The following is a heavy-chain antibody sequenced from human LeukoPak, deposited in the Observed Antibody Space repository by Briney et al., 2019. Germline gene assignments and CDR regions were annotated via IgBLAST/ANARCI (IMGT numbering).Heavy chain of an antibody. CDR3: ATPGHSDIFGGYNY. CDR1: GGSISSSSYY. V-gene: IGHV4-39*01. CDR2: IYYSGNT. J-gene: IGHJ4*02. D-gene: IGHD5-12*01. Sequence: PSETLSLTCTVSGGSISSSSYYWGWIRQPPGTGLEWIGSIYYSGNTYYNPSLKSRVTMSVDTSKNQFSLKLSSVTAADTAIYYCATPGHSDIFGGYNYWGQGTLVTVSS.